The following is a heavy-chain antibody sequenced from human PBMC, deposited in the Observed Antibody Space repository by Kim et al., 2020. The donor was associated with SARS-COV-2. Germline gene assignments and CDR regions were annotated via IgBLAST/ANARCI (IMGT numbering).Heavy chain of an antibody. D-gene: IGHD2-8*01. V-gene: IGHV4-59*01. Sequence: SGSTNYNPSLKSRVTISVDTSKNQFSLKLSSVTAADTAVYYCARYYAFDIWGQGTMVTVSS. J-gene: IGHJ3*02. CDR2: SGST. CDR3: ARYYAFDI.